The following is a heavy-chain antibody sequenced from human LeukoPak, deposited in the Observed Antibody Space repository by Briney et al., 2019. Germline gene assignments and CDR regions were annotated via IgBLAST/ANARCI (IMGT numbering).Heavy chain of an antibody. CDR3: ARGAAVTTWGVYYYYYMDV. D-gene: IGHD4-17*01. V-gene: IGHV3-21*01. J-gene: IGHJ6*03. CDR2: VSSTSRFI. Sequence: GGSLRLSCAASGFTFTTYSMNWVRQAPGKGLEWVSFVSSTSRFISYADSVKGRFTISRDNAKNSLYLQMTSLRAEDTAVYYCARGAAVTTWGVYYYYYMDVWGKGTTVTISS. CDR1: GFTFTTYS.